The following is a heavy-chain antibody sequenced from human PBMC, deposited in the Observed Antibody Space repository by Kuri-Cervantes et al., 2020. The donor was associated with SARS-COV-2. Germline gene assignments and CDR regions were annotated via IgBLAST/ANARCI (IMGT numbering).Heavy chain of an antibody. CDR3: ARHYYGSGSYVANENWFDP. CDR2: ISGSGGST. CDR1: GFTFSSYA. Sequence: GESLKISCAASGFTFSSYAMSWVRQAPGKGLEWVSAISGSGGSTYYADSVKGRFTISRDNSKNTLYLQMNSLRAEDTAVYYCARHYYGSGSYVANENWFDPWGQGTLVTVSS. V-gene: IGHV3-23*01. D-gene: IGHD3-10*01. J-gene: IGHJ5*02.